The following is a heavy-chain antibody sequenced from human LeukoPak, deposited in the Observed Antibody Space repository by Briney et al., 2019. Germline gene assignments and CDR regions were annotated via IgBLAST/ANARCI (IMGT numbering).Heavy chain of an antibody. CDR1: GYALTELS. CDR3: ATDPWVGGAWDYYYGMDV. V-gene: IGHV1-24*01. J-gene: IGHJ6*02. Sequence: GASVKVSCKVSGYALTELSLHWVRQAPGKGLEWMGGFDPEDGETNYAQKFQGRVTMTEDTSTDTAYMELSSLRSEDTAVYYCATDPWVGGAWDYYYGMDVWGQGTTVTVSS. CDR2: FDPEDGET. D-gene: IGHD1-26*01.